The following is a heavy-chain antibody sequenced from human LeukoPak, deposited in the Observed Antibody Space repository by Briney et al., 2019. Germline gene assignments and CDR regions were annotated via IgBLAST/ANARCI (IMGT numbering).Heavy chain of an antibody. Sequence: HPGGSLRLSCAASGFTFSSYAMSWVRQAPGKGLEWVSAISGSGDSTYYADSVKGRFTVSRDNAKNTLYLQMNSLRAEDTAVYYCARVIGWDEPFDIWGQGTMVTVSS. V-gene: IGHV3-23*01. CDR1: GFTFSSYA. CDR3: ARVIGWDEPFDI. J-gene: IGHJ3*02. CDR2: ISGSGDST. D-gene: IGHD1-26*01.